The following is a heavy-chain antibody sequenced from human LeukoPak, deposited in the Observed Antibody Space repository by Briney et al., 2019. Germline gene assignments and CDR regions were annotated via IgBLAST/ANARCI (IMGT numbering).Heavy chain of an antibody. J-gene: IGHJ4*02. CDR1: GGSFSGYY. D-gene: IGHD3-10*01. V-gene: IGHV4-34*01. Sequence: SETLSLTCAVYGGSFSGYYWSWIRQPPGKGLEWIGEINHSGSTNYNPSLKSRVTISVDTSKNQFSLKLSSVTAADTAVYYCARANQVLLRFGDLSPFDYWGQGTLVTVSS. CDR3: ARANQVLLRFGDLSPFDY. CDR2: INHSGST.